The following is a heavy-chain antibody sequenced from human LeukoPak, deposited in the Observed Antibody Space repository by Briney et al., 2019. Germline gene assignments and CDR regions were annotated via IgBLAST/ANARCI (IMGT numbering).Heavy chain of an antibody. CDR2: TYSGGST. J-gene: IGHJ4*02. V-gene: IGHV3-53*01. CDR1: GFTFSDYY. Sequence: GGSLRLSCAASGFTFSDYYMGWIRQAPGKGLEWVSVTYSGGSTYYADSVKGRFTISRDNSKNTLYLQMNSLRAEDTAVYYCARGTDYFDYWGQGTLVTVSS. CDR3: ARGTDYFDY.